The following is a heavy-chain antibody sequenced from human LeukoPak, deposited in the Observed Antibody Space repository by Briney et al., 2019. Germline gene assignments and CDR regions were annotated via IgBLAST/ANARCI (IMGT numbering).Heavy chain of an antibody. CDR2: INPSGGST. CDR3: ALSAGGSYPHNDAFDI. V-gene: IGHV1-46*01. CDR1: GYTFTSNY. Sequence: ASVKVSCKASGYTFTSNYMHWVRQAPGQGLEWMGIINPSGGSTSYAQKFQGRVTMTRDMSTSTVYMDLSSLRSGDTAVYYCALSAGGSYPHNDAFDIWGQGTMVTVSS. D-gene: IGHD1-26*01. J-gene: IGHJ3*02.